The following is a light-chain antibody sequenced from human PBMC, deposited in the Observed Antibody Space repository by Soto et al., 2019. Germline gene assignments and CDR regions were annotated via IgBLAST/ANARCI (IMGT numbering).Light chain of an antibody. V-gene: IGKV3-20*01. J-gene: IGKJ1*01. CDR1: QSVSSSY. CDR3: QQYGSSSWT. CDR2: GTS. Sequence: VLAQSPGTLSLSPGERATLSCRASQSVSSSYLAWYQQKPGQAPRLLIYGTSSRATAIPDRFSGSGSGTDFTLTISRLEPEDFAVYYCQQYGSSSWTFGQGTKVDIK.